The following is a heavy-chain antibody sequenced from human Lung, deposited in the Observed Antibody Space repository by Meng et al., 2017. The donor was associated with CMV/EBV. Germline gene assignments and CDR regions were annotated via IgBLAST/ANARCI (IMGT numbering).Heavy chain of an antibody. J-gene: IGHJ4*02. V-gene: IGHV3-7*01. CDR3: ARDFGIVGATSIVGY. CDR2: IKQDGSEK. Sequence: GESXKISXAASGFTFSRYWMSWVRQAPGKGLEWVANIKQDGSEKYYVDSVKGRFTISRDNAKNSLYLQMNSLRAEDTGVYYCARDFGIVGATSIVGYWGQGTLVTVSS. D-gene: IGHD1-26*01. CDR1: GFTFSRYW.